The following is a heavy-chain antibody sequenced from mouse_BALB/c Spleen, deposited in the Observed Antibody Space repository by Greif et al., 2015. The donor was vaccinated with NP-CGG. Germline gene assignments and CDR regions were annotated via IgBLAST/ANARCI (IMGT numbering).Heavy chain of an antibody. CDR3: TRRGYYGPDY. Sequence: QVQLQQSGAELVKPGASVKLSCKASGYTFTSYYMYWVKQRPGQGLEWIGEINPSNGGTNFNEKFKSKATLTVDKSSSTAYMQLSSLTSEDSAVYYCTRRGYYGPDYWGQGTSVTVSS. CDR1: GYTFTSYY. CDR2: INPSNGGT. V-gene: IGHV1S81*02. D-gene: IGHD1-2*01. J-gene: IGHJ4*01.